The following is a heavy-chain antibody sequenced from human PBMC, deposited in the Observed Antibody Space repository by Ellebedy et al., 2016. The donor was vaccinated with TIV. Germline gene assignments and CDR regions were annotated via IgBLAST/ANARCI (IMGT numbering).Heavy chain of an antibody. J-gene: IGHJ4*02. CDR2: IYYSGST. CDR1: GGSISSSSYY. Sequence: SETLSLTCTVSGGSISSSSYYWSWIRQPPGTGLEWIGYIYYSGSTNYNPSLKSRVTISVDTSKSQFSLRLSSVTAADTAVYYCASVWDYGSGSYSYYFDYWGQGTLVTVSS. D-gene: IGHD3-10*01. V-gene: IGHV4-61*01. CDR3: ASVWDYGSGSYSYYFDY.